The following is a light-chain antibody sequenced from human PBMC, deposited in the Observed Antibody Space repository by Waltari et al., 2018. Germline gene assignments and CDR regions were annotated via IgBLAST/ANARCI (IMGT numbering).Light chain of an antibody. CDR3: QQGYNTPHT. CDR1: QGISSW. J-gene: IGKJ2*01. V-gene: IGKV1-NL1*01. Sequence: DFQMTQSPSSLSASVGDKVTITCRASQGISSWLAWYQQKPGKAPKLLMYATSTLQSGVPSRFGGSGSGTDYTLTISSLQPEDFATYYCQQGYNTPHTFGQGTKVEIK. CDR2: ATS.